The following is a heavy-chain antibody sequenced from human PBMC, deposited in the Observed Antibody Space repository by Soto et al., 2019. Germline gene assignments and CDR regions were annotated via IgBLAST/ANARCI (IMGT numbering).Heavy chain of an antibody. CDR3: AKTVSIAVVAAPNFDS. Sequence: EVQLLESGGGLVQPGGSLRLSCAASGFTFSRFDMSWVRQAPGKGLQWVAGISLGGGSTYYRDSVKGRFTISRDNSENTLYLQMNSLRGEDTAVYYCAKTVSIAVVAAPNFDSWGQGTLVTVSS. CDR1: GFTFSRFD. V-gene: IGHV3-23*01. J-gene: IGHJ4*02. CDR2: ISLGGGST. D-gene: IGHD2-15*01.